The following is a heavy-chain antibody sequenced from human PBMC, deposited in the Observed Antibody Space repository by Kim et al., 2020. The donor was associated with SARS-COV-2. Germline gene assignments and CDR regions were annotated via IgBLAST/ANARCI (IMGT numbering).Heavy chain of an antibody. CDR3: ATLNLGSSWYNGDY. CDR2: FDPEDGET. Sequence: ASVKVSCKVSGYTLTELSMHWVRQAPGKGLEWMGGFDPEDGETIYAQKFQGRVTMTEDTSTDTAYMELSSLRSEDTAVYYCATLNLGSSWYNGDYWGQGTLVTVSS. V-gene: IGHV1-24*01. CDR1: GYTLTELS. J-gene: IGHJ4*02. D-gene: IGHD6-13*01.